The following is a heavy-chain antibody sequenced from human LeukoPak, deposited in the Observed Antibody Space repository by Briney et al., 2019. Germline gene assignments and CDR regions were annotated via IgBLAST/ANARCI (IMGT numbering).Heavy chain of an antibody. Sequence: ASVKVSCKASGYTFTGYYTHWVRHAPGQGLEWMGRIYTNSGGTNYAQKFQGRVTMTRDTSISTAYMELSRLRSDDTAVYYSARAASESGSYYYYMDVWGKGTTVTVSS. CDR2: IYTNSGGT. D-gene: IGHD1-14*01. V-gene: IGHV1-2*06. CDR1: GYTFTGYY. CDR3: ARAASESGSYYYYMDV. J-gene: IGHJ6*03.